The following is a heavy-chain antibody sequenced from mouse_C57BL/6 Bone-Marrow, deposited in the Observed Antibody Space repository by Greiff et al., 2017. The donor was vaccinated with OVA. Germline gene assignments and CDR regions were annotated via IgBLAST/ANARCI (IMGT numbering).Heavy chain of an antibody. V-gene: IGHV5-17*01. CDR1: GFTFSDYG. Sequence: EVHLVESGGGLVKPGGSLKLSCAASGFTFSDYGMHWVRQAPEKGLEWVAYISSGSSTIYYADTVKGRFTISRDNAKNTLFLQMTSLRSEDTAMYYCARLGPWYFDVWGTGTTVTVSS. J-gene: IGHJ1*03. D-gene: IGHD4-1*01. CDR3: ARLGPWYFDV. CDR2: ISSGSSTI.